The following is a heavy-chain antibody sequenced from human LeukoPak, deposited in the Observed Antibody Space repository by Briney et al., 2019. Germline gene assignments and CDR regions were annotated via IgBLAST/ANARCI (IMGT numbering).Heavy chain of an antibody. CDR3: ASGAVNPATVVTRYFDY. Sequence: PSETLSLTCAVYGGSFSGYYWSWIRQPPGKGLEWIGEINHSGSTNFNPSLKSRVTISVDTSKNQLSLKLSSVTAADTAVYYCASGAVNPATVVTRYFDYWGQGTLVTVSS. D-gene: IGHD4-23*01. J-gene: IGHJ4*02. CDR1: GGSFSGYY. V-gene: IGHV4-34*01. CDR2: INHSGST.